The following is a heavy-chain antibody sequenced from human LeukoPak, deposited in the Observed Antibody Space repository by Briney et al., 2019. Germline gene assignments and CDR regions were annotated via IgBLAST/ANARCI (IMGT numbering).Heavy chain of an antibody. CDR3: ATDSVVPAAPWWDYYGMDV. CDR1: GYTLTELS. D-gene: IGHD2-2*01. Sequence: ASVKVSCKVSGYTLTELSMHWVRQAPGKGLEWMGGFDLEDGETIYAQKFQGRVTMTEDTSTDTAYMELSSLRSEDTAVYYCATDSVVPAAPWWDYYGMDVWGQGTTVTVSS. V-gene: IGHV1-24*01. CDR2: FDLEDGET. J-gene: IGHJ6*02.